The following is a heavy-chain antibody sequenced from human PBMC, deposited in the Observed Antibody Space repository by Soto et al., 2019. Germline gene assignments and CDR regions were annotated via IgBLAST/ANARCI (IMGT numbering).Heavy chain of an antibody. CDR1: GLTFSSYA. CDR2: ISGSGGST. V-gene: IGHV3-23*01. D-gene: IGHD1-20*01. CDR3: AKTDNAYYYYGMDV. Sequence: GGSLRLSCAASGLTFSSYAMSWVRQAPGKGLEWVSAISGSGGSTYYADSVKGRFTISRDNSKNTLYLQMNSLRAEDTAVYYCAKTDNAYYYYGMDVWGQGTTVTVSS. J-gene: IGHJ6*02.